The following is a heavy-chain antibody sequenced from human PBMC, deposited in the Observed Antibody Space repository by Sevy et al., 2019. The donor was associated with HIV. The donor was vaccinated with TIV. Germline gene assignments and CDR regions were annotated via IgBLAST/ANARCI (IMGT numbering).Heavy chain of an antibody. CDR3: ATHIVVVTAIRRDGYNSVY. CDR2: ISGNGGRT. J-gene: IGHJ4*02. V-gene: IGHV3-23*01. D-gene: IGHD2-21*02. CDR1: GFTFSSYA. Sequence: GGSLRLSCAASGFTFSSYAMNWVRQAPGKGLEWVSVISGNGGRTSYADSVKGRFNISRDNSKNMGYVQMHSLRGDDSAVDYCATHIVVVTAIRRDGYNSVYWGQGTLVTVSS.